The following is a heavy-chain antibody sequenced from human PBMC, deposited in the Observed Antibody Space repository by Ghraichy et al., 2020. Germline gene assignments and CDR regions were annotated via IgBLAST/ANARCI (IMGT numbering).Heavy chain of an antibody. CDR3: ARVHPGGYFDY. CDR1: GGSFSGYY. V-gene: IGHV4-34*01. Sequence: SETLSLTCAVYGGSFSGYYWSWIRQPPGKGLEWIGEINHSGSTNHNPSLKSRVTISVDTSKNQFSLKLSSVTAADTAVYYCARVHPGGYFDYWGQGTLVTVSS. D-gene: IGHD1-26*01. J-gene: IGHJ4*02. CDR2: INHSGST.